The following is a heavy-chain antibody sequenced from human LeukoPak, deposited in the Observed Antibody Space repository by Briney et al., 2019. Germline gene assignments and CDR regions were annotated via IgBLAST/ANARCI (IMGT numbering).Heavy chain of an antibody. CDR3: ARGAGYSGYDPEYYYYYYMDV. CDR1: GYTFTGYY. D-gene: IGHD5-12*01. V-gene: IGHV1-2*02. J-gene: IGHJ6*03. CDR2: INPNSGGT. Sequence: ASVKVSCKASGYTFTGYYMHWVRQAPGQGLEWMGWINPNSGGTNYAQKFQGRVTMTRDTSTSTAYMELSRLRSDDTAVYYCARGAGYSGYDPEYYYYYYMDVWGKGTTVTVSS.